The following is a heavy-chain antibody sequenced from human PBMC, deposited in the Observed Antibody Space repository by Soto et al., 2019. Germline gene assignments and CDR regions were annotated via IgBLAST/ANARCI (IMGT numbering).Heavy chain of an antibody. D-gene: IGHD3-10*01. CDR1: GFTVSSNY. CDR2: IYSGGST. CDR3: AKHLGGGSFHYFDY. J-gene: IGHJ4*02. V-gene: IGHV3-66*04. Sequence: GGSLRLSCAASGFTVSSNYMSWVRQAPGKGLEWVSVIYSGGSTYYADSVKGRFTISRDNSKNTVYLQMNSLRAEDTAVYYCAKHLGGGSFHYFDYWAQGNLVPVSS.